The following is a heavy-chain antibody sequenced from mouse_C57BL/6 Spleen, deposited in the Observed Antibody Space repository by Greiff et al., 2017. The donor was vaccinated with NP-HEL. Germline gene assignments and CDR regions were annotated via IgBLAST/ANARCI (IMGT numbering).Heavy chain of an antibody. Sequence: QVTLNVSGPGILQSSQTLSLTCSFSGFSLSTSGMGVSWIRQPSGKGLEWLAHIYWDDDKRYNPSLKSRLTISKDTSRNQVFLKITSVDTADTATYYCARSEGQTGFAYWGQGTLVTVSA. CDR2: IYWDDDK. V-gene: IGHV8-12*01. CDR1: GFSLSTSGMG. D-gene: IGHD4-1*01. J-gene: IGHJ3*01. CDR3: ARSEGQTGFAY.